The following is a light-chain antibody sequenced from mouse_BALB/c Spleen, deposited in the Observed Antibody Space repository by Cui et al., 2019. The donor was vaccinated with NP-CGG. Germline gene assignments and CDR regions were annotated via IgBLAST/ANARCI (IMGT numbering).Light chain of an antibody. CDR2: GTN. Sequence: QAVVTQKSALTTSPGETVTLTCRSSTGAVTTSNYANWVQEKPEHLFTGLIGGTNNRAPGVPARFSGSLIGDKAALTITGAQTEDETIYFCALWYSNHWVFGGGTKLTVL. V-gene: IGLV1*01. J-gene: IGLJ1*01. CDR1: TGAVTTSNY. CDR3: ALWYSNHWV.